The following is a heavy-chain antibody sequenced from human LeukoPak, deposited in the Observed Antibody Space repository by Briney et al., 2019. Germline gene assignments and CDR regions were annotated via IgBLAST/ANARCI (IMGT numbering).Heavy chain of an antibody. D-gene: IGHD6-19*01. CDR3: ARDSAAVAVAFDY. J-gene: IGHJ4*02. CDR1: GFTFSSYE. Sequence: GGSLRLSCTASGFTFSSYEMNWVRQAPGKGLEWVSYISRSGSTIYYADSVKGRFTISRDNAKNSLYLQMNSLRAEDTAFYYCARDSAAVAVAFDYWGQGTLVTVSS. V-gene: IGHV3-48*03. CDR2: ISRSGSTI.